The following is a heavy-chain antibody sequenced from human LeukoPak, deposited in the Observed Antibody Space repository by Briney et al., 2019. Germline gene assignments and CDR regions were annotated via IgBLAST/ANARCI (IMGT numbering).Heavy chain of an antibody. CDR2: IYYSGST. V-gene: IGHV4-59*01. D-gene: IGHD1-26*01. CDR3: ARGTSPWEPDAFDI. Sequence: SETLSLTCTVSGGSISSDYWSWIRQPPGKGLEWIGYIYYSGSTNYNPSLKSRVTISVDTSKNQFSLKLSSVTAADTAVYYCARGTSPWEPDAFDIWGQGTMVTVSS. CDR1: GGSISSDY. J-gene: IGHJ3*02.